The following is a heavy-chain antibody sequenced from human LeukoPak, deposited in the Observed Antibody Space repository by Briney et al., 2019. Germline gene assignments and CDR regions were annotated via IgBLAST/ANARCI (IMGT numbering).Heavy chain of an antibody. J-gene: IGHJ4*02. CDR3: ARSRFPPVSSWYVTGKYYFDY. CDR2: ISYDGNDK. D-gene: IGHD6-13*01. CDR1: GFTFSSYD. V-gene: IGHV3-30*03. Sequence: GGSLRLPCAASGFTFSSYDMHWVRQAPGKGLEWVAVISYDGNDKHYADSVKGRFTISRDNSKNTLYLQMNSLRVEDTAVYYCARSRFPPVSSWYVTGKYYFDYWGQGTLVTVSS.